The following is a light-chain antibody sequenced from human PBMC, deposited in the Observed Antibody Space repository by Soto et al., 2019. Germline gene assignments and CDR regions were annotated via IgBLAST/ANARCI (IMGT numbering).Light chain of an antibody. Sequence: QSVLTQPASVSGSPGQSITISCTGTSSDLGSYNLVSWYQQHPGKAPKLIIYEDTKWPSGVSHRFSGSKSGNTASLTISGLQAEDEADYYCCSYAGSRTYVVFGGGTKLTVL. CDR3: CSYAGSRTYVV. J-gene: IGLJ2*01. CDR2: EDT. CDR1: SSDLGSYNL. V-gene: IGLV2-23*01.